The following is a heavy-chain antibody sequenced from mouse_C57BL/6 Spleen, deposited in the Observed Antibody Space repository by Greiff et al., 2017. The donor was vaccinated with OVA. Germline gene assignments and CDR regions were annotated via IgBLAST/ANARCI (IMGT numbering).Heavy chain of an antibody. Sequence: VQLQESGAELVRPGASVTLSCKASGYTFTDYEMHWVKQTPVHGLEWIGAIDPETGGTAYNQKFKGKAILTADKSSSTAYMELRSLTSEDSAVYYCTRTHDYDENYYAMDYWGQGTSVTVSS. J-gene: IGHJ4*01. CDR3: TRTHDYDENYYAMDY. CDR2: IDPETGGT. D-gene: IGHD2-4*01. V-gene: IGHV1-15*01. CDR1: GYTFTDYE.